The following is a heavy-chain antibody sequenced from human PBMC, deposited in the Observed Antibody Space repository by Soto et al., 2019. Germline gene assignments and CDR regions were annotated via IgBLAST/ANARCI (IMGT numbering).Heavy chain of an antibody. Sequence: QVQLQESGPGLVKPSETLSLTCTVSGGSVSSGSYYWSWIRQPPGKGLEWIGYIYYSGSTNYNPSLKSRVTIEVDKSKNQCSLKLSSVTASDTAVYYCARVSGSLGWFDPWGQGTLVTVSS. CDR3: ARVSGSLGWFDP. J-gene: IGHJ5*02. CDR1: GGSVSSGSYY. V-gene: IGHV4-61*01. D-gene: IGHD6-13*01. CDR2: IYYSGST.